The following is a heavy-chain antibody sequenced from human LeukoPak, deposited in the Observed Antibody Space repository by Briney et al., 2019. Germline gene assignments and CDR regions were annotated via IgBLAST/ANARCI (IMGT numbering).Heavy chain of an antibody. V-gene: IGHV3-48*01. CDR1: GFSFSSYG. Sequence: GRSLRLSCAASGFSFSSYGMHWVRQAPGKGLEWVSYISSSSSTIYYADSVKGRFTISRDNAKNSLYLQMNSLRAEDTAVYYCARDPAVTKEIYYFDYWGQGTLVTVSS. CDR2: ISSSSSTI. CDR3: ARDPAVTKEIYYFDY. J-gene: IGHJ4*02. D-gene: IGHD4-17*01.